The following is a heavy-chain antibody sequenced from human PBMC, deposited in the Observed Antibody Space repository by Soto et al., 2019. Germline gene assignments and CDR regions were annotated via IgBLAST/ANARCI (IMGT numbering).Heavy chain of an antibody. V-gene: IGHV1-24*01. CDR2: FDPEDGET. J-gene: IGHJ4*02. D-gene: IGHD6-6*01. Sequence: ASVKVSCKVSGYTLTELSMHWVRQAPGKGLEWMGGFDPEDGETIYAQKFQGRVTMTEDTSTDTAYMELSSLRSEDTAVYYCVTSGPIEYSSSSFDYWGQGTLVTVSS. CDR1: GYTLTELS. CDR3: VTSGPIEYSSSSFDY.